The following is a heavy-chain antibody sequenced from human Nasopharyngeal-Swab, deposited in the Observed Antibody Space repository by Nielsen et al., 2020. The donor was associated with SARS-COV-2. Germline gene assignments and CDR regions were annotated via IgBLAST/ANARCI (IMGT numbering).Heavy chain of an antibody. J-gene: IGHJ6*02. D-gene: IGHD6-19*01. V-gene: IGHV4-59*01. CDR2: IYYSGST. CDR3: ARDINPYSSGWLPCCYYGMDV. Sequence: WIRQPPGKGLEWIGDIYYSGSTNYNPSLKSRVTISVDTSKNQFSLKLSSVTAADTAVYYCARDINPYSSGWLPCCYYGMDVWGQGTTVTVSS.